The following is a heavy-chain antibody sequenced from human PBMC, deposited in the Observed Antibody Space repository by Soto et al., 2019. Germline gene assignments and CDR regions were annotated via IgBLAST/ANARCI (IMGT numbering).Heavy chain of an antibody. Sequence: GGSLRLSCAASGFTFSSYSMNWVRQAPGKGLEWVSSISSSSSYIYYADSVKGRFTISRDNAKNSLYLQMNSLRAEDTAVYYCARVEAVGYSSSFYYYYYGMVVWGQGTTATVSS. CDR2: ISSSSSYI. CDR1: GFTFSSYS. J-gene: IGHJ6*02. CDR3: ARVEAVGYSSSFYYYYYGMVV. V-gene: IGHV3-21*01. D-gene: IGHD6-6*01.